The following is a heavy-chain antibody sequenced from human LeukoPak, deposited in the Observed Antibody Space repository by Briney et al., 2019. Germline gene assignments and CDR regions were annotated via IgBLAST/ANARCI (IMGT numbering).Heavy chain of an antibody. D-gene: IGHD6-19*01. CDR2: IYYSGNA. Sequence: SETLSLTCTVAVGSISSYYWSWLRQPPGKGLEWIGYIYYSGNANYNPSLKSRVTISVDTSKNQFSLQLNSVTAADTAVYYCARYAYGSGPFDYWGQGTLITVSS. V-gene: IGHV4-59*01. CDR3: ARYAYGSGPFDY. CDR1: VGSISSYY. J-gene: IGHJ4*02.